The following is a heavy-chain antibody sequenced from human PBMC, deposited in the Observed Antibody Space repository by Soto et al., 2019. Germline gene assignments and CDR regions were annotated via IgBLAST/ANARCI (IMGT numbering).Heavy chain of an antibody. J-gene: IGHJ4*02. V-gene: IGHV1-18*01. CDR3: ARGTYFDY. CDR2: ISAYNDHT. D-gene: IGHD3-10*01. Sequence: QVQLVQSGAEVKKPGASVKVSCKAAGYTLTNYGVSWVRQAPGKGLEWVGWISAYNDHTNYAQKFQGRVTMTTDTSTSKAYMELRSLRSDDTAVYYCARGTYFDYWGQGTLVTVSS. CDR1: GYTLTNYG.